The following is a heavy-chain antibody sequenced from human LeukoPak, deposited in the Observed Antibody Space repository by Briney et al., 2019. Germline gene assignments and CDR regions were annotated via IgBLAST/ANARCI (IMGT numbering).Heavy chain of an antibody. CDR3: ASPRGSYYYDSSCFDD. CDR1: GVTFSSYA. J-gene: IGHJ4*02. D-gene: IGHD3-22*01. CDR2: IIPIVGTA. Sequence: SVKLSCAASGVTFSSYAMSWVRQAPGQGLEWMARIIPIVGTANYAESLKGRFTITTDESTSTAYLELSSLRSEDTAVYYCASPRGSYYYDSSCFDDWGQGTPVTVSS. V-gene: IGHV1-69*05.